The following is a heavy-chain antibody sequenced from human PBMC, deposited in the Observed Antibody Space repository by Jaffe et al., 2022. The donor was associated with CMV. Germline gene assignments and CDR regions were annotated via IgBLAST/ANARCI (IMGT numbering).Heavy chain of an antibody. Sequence: QVQLVQSGAEVKKPGASVKVSCKASGYTFTGYYMHWVRQAPGQGLEWMGWTNPNNGGTDYAQKFQGRVTMTRDTSISTAYMELSGLRSDDTAVYYCARSYCSGGRCYSPHDAFDIWGQGTMVTVSS. CDR2: TNPNNGGT. D-gene: IGHD2-15*01. CDR1: GYTFTGYY. J-gene: IGHJ3*02. CDR3: ARSYCSGGRCYSPHDAFDI. V-gene: IGHV1-2*02.